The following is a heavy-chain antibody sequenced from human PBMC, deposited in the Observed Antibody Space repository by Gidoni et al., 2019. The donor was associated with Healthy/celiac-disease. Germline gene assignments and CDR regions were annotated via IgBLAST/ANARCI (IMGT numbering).Heavy chain of an antibody. Sequence: QVQLVQSGAEVKKPGSSVKVSCKASGGTFRSYAISWVRQAPGQGLEWMGGIIPIFGTANYAQKFQGRVTITADESTSTAYMELSSLRSEDTAVYYCARDDAPARGYSYGNFDYWGQGTLVTVSS. D-gene: IGHD5-18*01. V-gene: IGHV1-69*01. CDR1: GGTFRSYA. CDR3: ARDDAPARGYSYGNFDY. J-gene: IGHJ4*02. CDR2: IIPIFGTA.